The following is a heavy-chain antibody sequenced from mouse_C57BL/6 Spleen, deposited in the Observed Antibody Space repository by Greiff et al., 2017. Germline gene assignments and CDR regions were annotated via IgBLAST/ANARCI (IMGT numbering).Heavy chain of an antibody. J-gene: IGHJ3*02. CDR1: GYTFTSYW. D-gene: IGHD4-1*01. CDR3: APELGPFGY. CDR2: IHPNSGST. V-gene: IGHV1-64*01. Sequence: VQLQQPGAELVKPGASVKLSCKASGYTFTSYWMHWVKQRPGQGLEWIGMIHPNSGSTNYNEKIKSKATLTVDKSSSTAYMQLSSLTSEDSAVYYCAPELGPFGYWGQGTLVTVAA.